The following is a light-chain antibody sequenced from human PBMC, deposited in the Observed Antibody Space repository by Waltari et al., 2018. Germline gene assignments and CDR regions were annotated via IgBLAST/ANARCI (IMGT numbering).Light chain of an antibody. Sequence: DIQMTQSPSAMSASVGDRVTITCRASQDMTNYLAWFQQRPGKVPKRLIYAASSLQSGVPSRFSASGSGREFALTISSLQPEDSATYYCLQHHSYPLTFGGGTKVEIK. V-gene: IGKV1-17*03. CDR2: AAS. CDR3: LQHHSYPLT. J-gene: IGKJ4*01. CDR1: QDMTNY.